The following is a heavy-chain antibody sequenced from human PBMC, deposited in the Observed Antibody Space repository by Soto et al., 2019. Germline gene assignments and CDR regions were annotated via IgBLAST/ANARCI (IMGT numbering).Heavy chain of an antibody. V-gene: IGHV1-69*01. J-gene: IGHJ4*02. D-gene: IGHD6-13*01. CDR1: GGTFSSYA. Sequence: QVQLVQSGAEVKKPGSSVKVSCKASGGTFSSYAISWVRQAPGQGLEWMGGIIPIFGKANYAQKFQGRVTITADESTSTAYMELSSLRSEDKAVYYCARGRGVIAAAGTEFDYWGQGTLVTVSS. CDR3: ARGRGVIAAAGTEFDY. CDR2: IIPIFGKA.